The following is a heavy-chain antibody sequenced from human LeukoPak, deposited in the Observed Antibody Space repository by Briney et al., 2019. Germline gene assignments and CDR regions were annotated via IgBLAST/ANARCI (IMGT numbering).Heavy chain of an antibody. Sequence: PGGSLRLSCAASGFTFSNAWMSWVRQAPGKGLEWVGRIKSKTDGGTTDYAAPVKGRFTISRDDSKNTLNLQMNSLKTEDTAVYYCTTAGNSGSYYFDYWGQGTLVTVSS. CDR2: IKSKTDGGTT. V-gene: IGHV3-15*01. CDR1: GFTFSNAW. CDR3: TTAGNSGSYYFDY. D-gene: IGHD1-26*01. J-gene: IGHJ4*02.